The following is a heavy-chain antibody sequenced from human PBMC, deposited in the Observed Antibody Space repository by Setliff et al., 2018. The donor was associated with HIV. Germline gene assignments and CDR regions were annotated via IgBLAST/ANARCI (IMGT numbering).Heavy chain of an antibody. CDR3: ARGAYQYYDSSGYYQGNFDY. CDR1: GYTFTTYS. V-gene: IGHV7-4-1*02. D-gene: IGHD3-22*01. Sequence: ASVKVSCKASGYTFTTYSIIWVRQAPGQGLEWMGWINTNTGNPMYPQDFTGRFVFTLDTSVSTAYLQISSLKAEDTAVYYCARGAYQYYDSSGYYQGNFDYWGQGTLVTSPQ. J-gene: IGHJ4*02. CDR2: INTNTGNP.